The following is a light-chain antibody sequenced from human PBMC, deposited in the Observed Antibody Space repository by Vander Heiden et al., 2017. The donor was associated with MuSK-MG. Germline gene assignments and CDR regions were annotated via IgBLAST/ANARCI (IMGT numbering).Light chain of an antibody. J-gene: IGKJ3*01. CDR2: AAS. Sequence: LQMTQSPSSLSASVGDRVTITCRASQSISSYLHCYQQKPGKAPKLLIYAASSLQSGGPSRLSGSGSGTDFTLTISRLQPEDFATYYCQQSDSTPFTCGHGTKVDMK. V-gene: IGKV1-39*01. CDR3: QQSDSTPFT. CDR1: QSISSY.